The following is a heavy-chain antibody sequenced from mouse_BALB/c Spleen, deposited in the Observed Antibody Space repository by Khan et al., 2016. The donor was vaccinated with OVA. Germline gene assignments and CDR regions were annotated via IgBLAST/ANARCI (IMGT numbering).Heavy chain of an antibody. CDR3: SRNLCAYDPWFAD. CDR1: GFSLSNSGMG. D-gene: IGHD2-12*01. Sequence: QVTLKESGPGILQSSQTLSLTCYFSGFSLSNSGMGVSWIRQPSGKGLEWLAHIYWDDEKRYNPSLKSRPTISKDTSRKQVFLRITSVHTADAATYYCSRNLCAYDPWFADWGQGTLVTVSS. J-gene: IGHJ3*01. V-gene: IGHV8-12*01. CDR2: IYWDDEK.